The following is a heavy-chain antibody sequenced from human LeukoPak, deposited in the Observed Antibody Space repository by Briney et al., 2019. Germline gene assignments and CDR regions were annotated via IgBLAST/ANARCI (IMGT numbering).Heavy chain of an antibody. J-gene: IGHJ6*03. Sequence: GASVKVSCKASGYTSTSYDINWVRQATGQGLEWMGWMNPNDNNIGYAQKFQGRVTITRNTSISTAYMELSSLRSEDTAVYYCARIQYSSGWYEGGYSYYYYYMDVWGKGTTVTVSS. D-gene: IGHD6-19*01. V-gene: IGHV1-8*03. CDR2: MNPNDNNI. CDR1: GYTSTSYD. CDR3: ARIQYSSGWYEGGYSYYYYYMDV.